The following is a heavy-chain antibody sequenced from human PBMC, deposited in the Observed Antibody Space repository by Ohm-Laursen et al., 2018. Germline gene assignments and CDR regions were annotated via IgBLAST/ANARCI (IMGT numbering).Heavy chain of an antibody. V-gene: IGHV4-34*01. J-gene: IGHJ4*02. CDR2: INHSGST. D-gene: IGHD3-3*01. CDR3: ASTIFGVVTPFDY. Sequence: GTLSLTCPVYGGSFSGYYWSWIRQPPGKGLEWIGEINHSGSTNYNPSLKSRVTISVDTSKNQFSLKLSSVTAADTAVYYCASTIFGVVTPFDYWGQGTLVTVSS. CDR1: GGSFSGYY.